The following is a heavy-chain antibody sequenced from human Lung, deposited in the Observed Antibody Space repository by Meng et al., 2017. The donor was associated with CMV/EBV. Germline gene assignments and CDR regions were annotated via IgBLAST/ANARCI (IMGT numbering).Heavy chain of an antibody. CDR2: IKQDGSEK. D-gene: IGHD2-8*02. CDR1: GFTFSSYW. CDR3: ARGTAPNDY. V-gene: IGHV3-7*01. Sequence: GESLRLSCAASGFTFSSYWMTWVRQAPGKGLEWVANIKQDGSEKYYVESVKGRFTISRDNAKNSLYLQMNSLRVEDTAMYYCARGTAPNDYWGQGTLVTVSS. J-gene: IGHJ4*02.